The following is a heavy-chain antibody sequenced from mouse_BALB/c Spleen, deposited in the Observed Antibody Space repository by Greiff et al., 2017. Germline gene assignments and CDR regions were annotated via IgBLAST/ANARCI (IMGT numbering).Heavy chain of an antibody. CDR1: GFSFTSYG. D-gene: IGHD1-1*01. J-gene: IGHJ4*01. V-gene: IGHV2-9*02. CDR3: ARNKGYYYGSSDLDY. Sequence: VQLMESGPGLVAPSQTLSITCAVSGFSFTSYGVHWVRQPPGKGLEWVGVIRTGGSTNYNSAHMSRLSISKNNTKSQIFFKKNNLQANETAIYYCARNKGYYYGSSDLDYWGQGTTVTVSS. CDR2: IRTGGST.